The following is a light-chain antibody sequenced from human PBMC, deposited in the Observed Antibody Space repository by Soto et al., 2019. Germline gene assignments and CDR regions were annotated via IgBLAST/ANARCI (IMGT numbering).Light chain of an antibody. CDR1: QSVSNN. CDR2: GAS. CDR3: QQYYNWPPKYT. Sequence: EIVMTQSPATLSVSPGERATRTCRASQSVSNNLAWYQQKPGQAPSLLIYGASTRATGIPARFSGSGSGTDFTLTISSLQSEDFAVYYCQQYYNWPPKYTFGQGTKLEIK. V-gene: IGKV3-15*01. J-gene: IGKJ2*01.